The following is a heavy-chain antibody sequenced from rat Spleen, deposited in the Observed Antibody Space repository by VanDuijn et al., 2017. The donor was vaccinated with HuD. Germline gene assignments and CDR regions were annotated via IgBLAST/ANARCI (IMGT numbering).Heavy chain of an antibody. Sequence: EVQLVESGGGLVQPGRSLKLSCAASGFTFSDYAMAWVRQAPKKGLEWVATIIYDGSSTYYRDSVKGRFTISRDNAKSTLYLQMDSLRSEDTATYYCARHPTYYGFDGDWLACWGQGTLVTVSS. CDR2: IIYDGSST. V-gene: IGHV5-17*01. J-gene: IGHJ3*01. CDR1: GFTFSDYA. CDR3: ARHPTYYGFDGDWLAC. D-gene: IGHD1-9*01.